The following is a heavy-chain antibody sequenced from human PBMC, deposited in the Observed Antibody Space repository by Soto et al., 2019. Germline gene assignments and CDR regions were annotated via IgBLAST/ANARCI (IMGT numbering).Heavy chain of an antibody. CDR3: AQPLLAGN. Sequence: QVQLVESGGGVVQPGRSLRLSCAASGFTFSSYAMHWVRQAPGKGVEWVAVISYDGSNKYYADSVKGRFTISRDNSKNTLYLQMNSLRAEDTAVYYCAQPLLAGNWGQGTLVTVSS. V-gene: IGHV3-30-3*01. CDR1: GFTFSSYA. CDR2: ISYDGSNK. J-gene: IGHJ4*02. D-gene: IGHD3-3*02.